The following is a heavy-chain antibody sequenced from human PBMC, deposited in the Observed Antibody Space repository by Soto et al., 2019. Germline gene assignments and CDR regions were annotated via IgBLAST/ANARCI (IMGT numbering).Heavy chain of an antibody. V-gene: IGHV4-4*02. D-gene: IGHD4-17*01. Sequence: GSLRLSCAASGFTFSSYAMSWVRQAPGKGLEWIGEIHHSGSTNYNPSLMGRVTVSIDKSKNQFSLKMSSATAADTAVYYCARGNYDNYGHFDYWGQGIPVTVSS. CDR3: ARGNYDNYGHFDY. CDR2: IHHSGST. CDR1: GFTFSSYA. J-gene: IGHJ4*02.